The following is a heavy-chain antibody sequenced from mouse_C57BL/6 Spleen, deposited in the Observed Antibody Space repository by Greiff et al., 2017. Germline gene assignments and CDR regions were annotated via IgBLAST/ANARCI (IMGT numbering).Heavy chain of an antibody. CDR3: ARGDGSSYVHWYFDV. CDR1: GYTFTSYW. Sequence: QVQLQQPGAELVKPGASVKLSCKASGYTFTSYWMQWVKQRPGQGLEWIGEIDPSDSYTNYNQKFKGKATLTVDTSSSTAYMQLSSLTSEDSAVYYCARGDGSSYVHWYFDVWGTGTTVTVSS. D-gene: IGHD1-1*01. V-gene: IGHV1-50*01. J-gene: IGHJ1*03. CDR2: IDPSDSYT.